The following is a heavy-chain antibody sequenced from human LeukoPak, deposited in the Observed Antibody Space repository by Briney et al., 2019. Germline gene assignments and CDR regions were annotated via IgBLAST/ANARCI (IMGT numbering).Heavy chain of an antibody. Sequence: GGSLRLSCSASGFSVNSNYMTWVRQAPGKGLDWVSLIYSISDTYYADSVKGRFTISRDNSKNMVFLQMNSLRADDSAVYYCARWGYDSSGSYWDDWGQGTRVTVSS. V-gene: IGHV3-53*01. J-gene: IGHJ4*02. CDR3: ARWGYDSSGSYWDD. CDR2: IYSISDT. D-gene: IGHD3-22*01. CDR1: GFSVNSNY.